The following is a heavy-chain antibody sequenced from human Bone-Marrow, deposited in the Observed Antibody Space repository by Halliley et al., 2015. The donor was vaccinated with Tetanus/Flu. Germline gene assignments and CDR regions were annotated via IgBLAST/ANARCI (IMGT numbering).Heavy chain of an antibody. CDR1: GFTFSGCS. Sequence: SLRLSCAASGFTFSGCSMNWVRQAPGKGLEWVSSISGSSSYIYYAGSVKGRFIISRNNAKNSLFLEMNSLSAEDTGVYYCVRDREPGAGQEGNSFDYWGQGTLVSVSS. CDR3: VRDREPGAGQEGNSFDY. J-gene: IGHJ4*02. V-gene: IGHV3-21*01. D-gene: IGHD6-19*01. CDR2: ISGSSSYI.